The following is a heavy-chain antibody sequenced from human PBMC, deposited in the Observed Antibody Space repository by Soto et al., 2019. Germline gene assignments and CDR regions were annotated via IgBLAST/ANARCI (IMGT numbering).Heavy chain of an antibody. V-gene: IGHV1-18*01. CDR2: ISGYNGDT. D-gene: IGHD2-8*01. Sequence: QGQLVQSGPEAKKPGASVKVSCKASGYTFSRYGISWVRQAPGQGREGMGWISGYNGDTKYAQKVQGRVTMTIDTSTYTAYMELRSLTSHDTAIYYCAKNGQPPYYYYGMDVWGQGTMVTVSS. J-gene: IGHJ6*02. CDR1: GYTFSRYG. CDR3: AKNGQPPYYYYGMDV.